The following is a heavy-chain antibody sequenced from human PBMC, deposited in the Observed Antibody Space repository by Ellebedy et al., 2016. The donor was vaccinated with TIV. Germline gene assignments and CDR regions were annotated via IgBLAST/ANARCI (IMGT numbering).Heavy chain of an antibody. CDR1: GYAFTANY. D-gene: IGHD6-19*01. CDR3: ARVRRGSSGMDV. Sequence: ASVKVSCKASGYAFTANYIHWVRQAAGQGLEWMGWINPDSGGTNFAQRFQGRVTMTRDTSVNTAYMELSRLESDDTAVYYCARVRRGSSGMDVWGQGTTVTVS. CDR2: INPDSGGT. V-gene: IGHV1-2*02. J-gene: IGHJ6*02.